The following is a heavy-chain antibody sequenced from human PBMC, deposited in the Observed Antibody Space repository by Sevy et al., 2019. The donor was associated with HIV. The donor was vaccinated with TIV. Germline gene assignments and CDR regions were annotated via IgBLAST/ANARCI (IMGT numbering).Heavy chain of an antibody. CDR3: ARDTYFFDKSGYYWDY. D-gene: IGHD3-22*01. CDR1: GVSVSSDTYY. CDR2: VYHTGST. V-gene: IGHV4-61*01. Sequence: SETLSLTCAVSGVSVSSDTYYWSWIRQPPGKGLEWIGYVYHTGSTNYSPSFKSRVTISVDTSKNQFSLRLFSVAAAATAVYYCARDTYFFDKSGYYWDYWGQGTLVTVSS. J-gene: IGHJ4*02.